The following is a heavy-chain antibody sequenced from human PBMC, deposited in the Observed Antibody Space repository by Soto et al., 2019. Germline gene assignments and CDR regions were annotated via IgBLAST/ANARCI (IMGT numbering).Heavy chain of an antibody. D-gene: IGHD6-13*01. CDR2: INTGNSS. V-gene: IGHV3-53*01. Sequence: GGSLILSCAASGFTVSTNYMGWVRQAPGKGLEWVSLINTGNSSFYADSVKGRFTISRDSSKNTLYLQMNSLRVEDTAVYYCVRVVAAAGTWGQGALVTVSS. CDR3: VRVVAAAGT. CDR1: GFTVSTNY. J-gene: IGHJ5*02.